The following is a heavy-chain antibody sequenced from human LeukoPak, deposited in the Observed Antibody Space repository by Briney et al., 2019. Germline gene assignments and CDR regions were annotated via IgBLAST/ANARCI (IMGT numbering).Heavy chain of an antibody. CDR1: GFTFSDYY. J-gene: IGHJ5*02. CDR3: ARVVRVLWSGERPVWFDP. CDR2: ISSSGSTI. D-gene: IGHD3-10*01. V-gene: IGHV3-11*01. Sequence: GGSLRLSCAASGFTFSDYYMSWIRQAPGKGLEWVSYISSSGSTIYYADSVKGRFTISRDNAKNSLYLQMNSLRAEDTAVYYCARVVRVLWSGERPVWFDPWGQGTLVTVSS.